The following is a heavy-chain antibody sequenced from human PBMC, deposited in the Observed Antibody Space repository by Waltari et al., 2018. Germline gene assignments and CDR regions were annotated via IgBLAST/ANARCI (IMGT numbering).Heavy chain of an antibody. V-gene: IGHV4-34*01. CDR1: GGSFSVSY. CDR2: INHSGST. CDR3: AIRGYSYGSDFDY. J-gene: IGHJ4*02. D-gene: IGHD5-18*01. Sequence: QVQLQQWGAGLLKPSEPLSLTCAVYGGSFSVSYWSWIRQPPGKGLEWIGEINHSGSTNYNPSLKSRVTISVDTSKNQFSLKLSSVTAADTAVYYCAIRGYSYGSDFDYWGQGTLVTVSS.